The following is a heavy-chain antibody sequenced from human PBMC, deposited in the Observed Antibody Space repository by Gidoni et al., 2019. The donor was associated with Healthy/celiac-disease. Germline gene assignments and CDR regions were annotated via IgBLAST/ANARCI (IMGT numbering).Heavy chain of an antibody. CDR1: GFTFSSYA. J-gene: IGHJ4*02. D-gene: IGHD4-17*01. CDR2: ISYDGSNK. Sequence: QVQLVESGGGVVQPGRSLRLSCAASGFTFSSYAMHWVRQAPGKGLGWVAVISYDGSNKYYADSVKGRFTISRDNSKNTLYLQMNSLRAEDTAVYYCARAPRTYGDYFDYWGQGTLVTVSS. CDR3: ARAPRTYGDYFDY. V-gene: IGHV3-30-3*01.